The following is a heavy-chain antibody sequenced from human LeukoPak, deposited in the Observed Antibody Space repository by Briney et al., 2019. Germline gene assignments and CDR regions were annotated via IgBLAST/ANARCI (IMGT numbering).Heavy chain of an antibody. J-gene: IGHJ4*02. CDR1: GGSISSYY. Sequence: AETLSLTCTVSGGSISSYYWIWIRQPPGKGREWIGYINYSWSTNYNPSLKSRVNIAVDTSKNQFSLKLSYVTAADTAVYYCARVMVTMIVAPVFDYWGQGTLVTVSS. V-gene: IGHV4-59*12. CDR2: INYSWST. CDR3: ARVMVTMIVAPVFDY. D-gene: IGHD3-22*01.